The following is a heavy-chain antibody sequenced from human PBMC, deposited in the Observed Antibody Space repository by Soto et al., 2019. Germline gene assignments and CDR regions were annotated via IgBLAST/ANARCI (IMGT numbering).Heavy chain of an antibody. CDR2: IIPIFGTA. Sequence: GASVKVSCKASGGTFSSYAISWVRQAPGQGLEWMGGIIPIFGTANYADSVKGRFTISRDNSKNTLYLQMNSLRAEDTAVYYCARSPSRSYDSSGFDIWGQGTMVTVSS. D-gene: IGHD3-22*01. CDR1: GGTFSSYA. V-gene: IGHV1-69*05. J-gene: IGHJ3*02. CDR3: ARSPSRSYDSSGFDI.